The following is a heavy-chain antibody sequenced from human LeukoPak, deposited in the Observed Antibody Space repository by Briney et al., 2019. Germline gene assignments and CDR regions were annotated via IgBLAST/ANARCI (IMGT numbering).Heavy chain of an antibody. D-gene: IGHD3-22*01. V-gene: IGHV3-23*01. CDR3: AGSSGHYSYYFDY. J-gene: IGHJ4*02. Sequence: GGSLRLSCAASGFTFSSSAMSWVRQAPGKGLEWVSAISNNGGYTYYADSVQGRFTISRDDSKNTLYLQMNSLRAEDTAFYYCAGSSGHYSYYFDYWGQGTLVTVSS. CDR1: GFTFSSSA. CDR2: ISNNGGYT.